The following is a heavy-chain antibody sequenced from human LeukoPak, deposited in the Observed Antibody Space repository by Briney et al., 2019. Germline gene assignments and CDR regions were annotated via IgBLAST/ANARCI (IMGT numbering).Heavy chain of an antibody. CDR1: GFTFSSYS. J-gene: IGHJ4*02. V-gene: IGHV3-48*04. CDR3: ARDSGSGWYVYFDY. D-gene: IGHD6-19*01. CDR2: ISSSSSTI. Sequence: PGRSLRLSCAASGFTFSSYSMNWVRQAPGKGLEWVSYISSSSSTIYYADSVKGRFTISRDNAKNSLYLQMNSLRAEDTAVYYCARDSGSGWYVYFDYWGQGTLVTVSS.